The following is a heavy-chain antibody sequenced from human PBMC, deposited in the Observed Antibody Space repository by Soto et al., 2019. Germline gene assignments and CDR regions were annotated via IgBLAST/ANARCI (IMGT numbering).Heavy chain of an antibody. CDR3: AKLRCKAVAPTDSGMDV. CDR1: GFTFSSYA. Sequence: PGGSLRLSCAASGFTFSSYAMSWVRQAPGKGLEWVSGIGGSGDSTYYADSVKGRFTISRDNSKNTLYLQMISLRAEDTAVYYCAKLRCKAVAPTDSGMDVWGQGTTVTVSS. J-gene: IGHJ6*02. CDR2: IGGSGDST. V-gene: IGHV3-23*01. D-gene: IGHD6-19*01.